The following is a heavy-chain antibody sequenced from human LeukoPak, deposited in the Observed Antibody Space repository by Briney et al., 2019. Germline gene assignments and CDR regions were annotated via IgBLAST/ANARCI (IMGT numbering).Heavy chain of an antibody. J-gene: IGHJ4*01. Sequence: GGSLRLSCAASGFTFSSYWMSWVRQAPGKGLEWVANIKQDGSEKYYVDSVKGRFTISRDNAKNSLYLQMNSLRAEDTAVYYCARMGLYTSSWPLGYWGQEPWSPSPQ. D-gene: IGHD6-13*01. V-gene: IGHV3-7*01. CDR2: IKQDGSEK. CDR3: ARMGLYTSSWPLGY. CDR1: GFTFSSYW.